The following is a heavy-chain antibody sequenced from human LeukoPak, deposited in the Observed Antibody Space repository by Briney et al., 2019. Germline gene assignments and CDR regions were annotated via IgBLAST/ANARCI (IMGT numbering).Heavy chain of an antibody. CDR2: IIPIFGTA. V-gene: IGHV1-69*05. CDR1: GGTFSSYA. D-gene: IGHD6-13*01. CDR3: ARGLRAAFYWFDP. Sequence: SVKVSCKASGGTFSSYAISWVRQAPGQGLEWMGGIIPIFGTANYAQKFQGRVTITTDESTSTAYMELSSRRSEDTAVYYCARGLRAAFYWFDPWGQGTLVTVSS. J-gene: IGHJ5*02.